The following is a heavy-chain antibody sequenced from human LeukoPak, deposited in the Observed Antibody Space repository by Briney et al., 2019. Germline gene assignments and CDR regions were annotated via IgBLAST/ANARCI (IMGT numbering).Heavy chain of an antibody. CDR3: ATAARGGLFFDY. CDR1: GDSISSTSYY. Sequence: PSETLSLTCTVSGDSISSTSYYWGWIRQPPGKGLEWIGSFYYSGSTYYKPSLKSRVTMLIDTSKNQFSLKLSSVTAADMAVYYCATAARGGLFFDYWGQGTLVTVSS. D-gene: IGHD5-18*01. CDR2: FYYSGST. V-gene: IGHV4-39*07. J-gene: IGHJ4*02.